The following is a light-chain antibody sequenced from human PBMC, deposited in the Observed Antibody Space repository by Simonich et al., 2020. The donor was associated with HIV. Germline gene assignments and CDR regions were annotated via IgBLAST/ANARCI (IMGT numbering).Light chain of an antibody. V-gene: IGLV3-21*03. CDR3: QVWDTSSDHPRV. J-gene: IGLJ2*01. CDR1: NIGRKS. Sequence: SYVLTQPPSVSVAPGKTSRITCGGNNIGRKSVKWYQRKPGQATVLVVYNDSDRPSGIPERFSGSNSGNTATLTISRVEAGDEADYSCQVWDTSSDHPRVFGGGTKLTVL. CDR2: NDS.